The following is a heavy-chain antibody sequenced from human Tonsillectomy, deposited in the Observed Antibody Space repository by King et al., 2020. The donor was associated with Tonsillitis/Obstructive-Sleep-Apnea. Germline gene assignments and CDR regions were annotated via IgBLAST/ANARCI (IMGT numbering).Heavy chain of an antibody. D-gene: IGHD1-1*01. Sequence: VQLVESGGGSVQPGGSLRLSCAASGFTFSRYDMHWVRQATGQGLEWVSGIDTAGHTYYPDPLKGRFTISRENAGNSLFLQMNSLTAGDTAVYFCARGPDWNLDYWGQGTLVTVSS. CDR3: ARGPDWNLDY. V-gene: IGHV3-13*04. J-gene: IGHJ4*02. CDR2: IDTAGHT. CDR1: GFTFSRYD.